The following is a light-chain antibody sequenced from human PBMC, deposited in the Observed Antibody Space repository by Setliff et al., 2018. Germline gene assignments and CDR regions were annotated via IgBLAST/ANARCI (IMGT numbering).Light chain of an antibody. CDR2: DVS. V-gene: IGLV2-11*01. CDR3: CSYAGSYTEV. CDR1: SSDVGGYNY. J-gene: IGLJ1*01. Sequence: QSVLTQPRSLSGSPGQSVTISCTGTSSDVGGYNYVSWYQQHPGKAPKVMIYDVSSRPSGVPDRFSGSKSGNTASLTISGLQAEDEADYYCCSYAGSYTEVFGTGTKVTVL.